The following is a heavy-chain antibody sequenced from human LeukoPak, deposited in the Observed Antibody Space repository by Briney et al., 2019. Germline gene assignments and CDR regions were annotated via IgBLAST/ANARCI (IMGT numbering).Heavy chain of an antibody. Sequence: PGGSLRLSCAASGFTFSSYWMNWVRQAPGKGLEWVSAISGSGATTYYADSVKGRFTISRDNSKNTLFLQMSSLRAEDTAVYYCAKDLAVAGYHYYGMDVWGQGTTVTVSS. CDR1: GFTFSSYW. V-gene: IGHV3-23*01. CDR3: AKDLAVAGYHYYGMDV. D-gene: IGHD6-19*01. CDR2: ISGSGATT. J-gene: IGHJ6*02.